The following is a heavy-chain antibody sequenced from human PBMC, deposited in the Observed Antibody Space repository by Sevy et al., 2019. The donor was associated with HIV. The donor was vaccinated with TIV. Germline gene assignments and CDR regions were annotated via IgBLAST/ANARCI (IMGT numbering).Heavy chain of an antibody. CDR1: GGTFSSYA. V-gene: IGHV1-69*06. CDR3: AKIPVTRDGYNYQIFDY. D-gene: IGHD5-12*01. Sequence: ASVKVSCKASGGTFSSYAISWVRQARGQGLEWMGGIIPIFGTANYAQKFQGRVTITADKSTSTAYMELSSLRSEDTAVYYCAKIPVTRDGYNYQIFDYWGQGTLVTVSS. CDR2: IIPIFGTA. J-gene: IGHJ4*02.